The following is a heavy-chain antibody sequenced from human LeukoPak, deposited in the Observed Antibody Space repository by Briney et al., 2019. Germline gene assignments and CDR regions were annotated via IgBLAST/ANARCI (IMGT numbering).Heavy chain of an antibody. CDR1: GFTFSTYS. CDR3: ARVRTGVYPGFDI. Sequence: PGGSLRLSCAASGFTFSTYSMNWARQSPGRGLEWVSYISTSGSTKYYADSVKGRFTISRDNAKNSLYLQMNSLRAEDTAIYYCARVRTGVYPGFDIWGQGTVVTVSS. V-gene: IGHV3-48*04. CDR2: ISTSGSTK. D-gene: IGHD7-27*01. J-gene: IGHJ3*02.